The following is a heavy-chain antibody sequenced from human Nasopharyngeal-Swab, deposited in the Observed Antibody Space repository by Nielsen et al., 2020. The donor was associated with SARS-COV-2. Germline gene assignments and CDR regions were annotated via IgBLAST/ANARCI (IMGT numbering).Heavy chain of an antibody. V-gene: IGHV3-23*01. CDR3: AKDLRGPYFF. CDR1: GYSFRTYG. Sequence: GGSLRLSCVASGYSFRTYGMSWVRQAPGKGLEWVAAIVGSGDISGSGGNTYYADSAKGRFSISRDNSKNKLSLQMNSLRAEDTALYYCAKDLRGPYFFWGQGTLVTVSS. J-gene: IGHJ4*02. D-gene: IGHD2/OR15-2a*01. CDR2: IVGSGDISGSGGNT.